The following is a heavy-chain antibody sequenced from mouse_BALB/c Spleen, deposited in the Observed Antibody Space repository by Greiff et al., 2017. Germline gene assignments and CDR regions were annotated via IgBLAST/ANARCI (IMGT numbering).Heavy chain of an antibody. D-gene: IGHD4-1*01. Sequence: VQLQESGPGLVAPSQSLSITCTVSGFSLTSYDISWIRQPPGKGLEWLGVIWTGGGTNYNSAFMSRLSISKDNSKSQVFLKMNSLQTDDTAIYYCVRELGRHAMDYWGQGTSVTVSS. CDR3: VRELGRHAMDY. CDR2: IWTGGGT. V-gene: IGHV2-9-2*01. J-gene: IGHJ4*01. CDR1: GFSLTSYD.